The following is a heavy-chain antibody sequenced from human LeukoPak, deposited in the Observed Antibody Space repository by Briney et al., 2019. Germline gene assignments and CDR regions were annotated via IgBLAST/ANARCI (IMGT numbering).Heavy chain of an antibody. J-gene: IGHJ6*02. CDR3: ARSPLWFGELGISV. Sequence: SETLSLTCTVSGGSISSYYWSRIRQPPGKGLEWIGYIYYSGSTNYNPSLKSRVTISVDTSKNQFSLKLSSVTAADTAVYYCARSPLWFGELGISVWGQGTTVTVSS. CDR2: IYYSGST. D-gene: IGHD3-10*01. CDR1: GGSISSYY. V-gene: IGHV4-59*08.